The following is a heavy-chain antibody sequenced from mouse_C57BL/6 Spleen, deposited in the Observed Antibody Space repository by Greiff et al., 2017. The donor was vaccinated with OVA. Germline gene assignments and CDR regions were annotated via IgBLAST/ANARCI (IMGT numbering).Heavy chain of an antibody. CDR1: GYTFTDYY. D-gene: IGHD4-1*01. Sequence: VQLQQSGPVLVKPGASVKMSCKASGYTFTDYYMNWVKQSHGKSLEWIGVINPYNGGTSYNQKFKGKATLTVDKSSSTAYMELNSLTSEDSAVYCCARPLGYYAMDYWGQGTSVTVSS. V-gene: IGHV1-19*01. CDR3: ARPLGYYAMDY. J-gene: IGHJ4*01. CDR2: INPYNGGT.